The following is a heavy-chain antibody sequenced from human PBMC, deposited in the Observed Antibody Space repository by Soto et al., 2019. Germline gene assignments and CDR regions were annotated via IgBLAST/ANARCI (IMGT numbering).Heavy chain of an antibody. D-gene: IGHD6-13*01. CDR1: GFTFGNYA. Sequence: GGSLRLSCAASGFTFGNYAMTWVRQAPGKGLEWVSTITDGGGSTNYADSVKGRFTISRDNFKNALLLQMDSLRVEDTAIYYCARRATSSTWHLDYWGRGTLVTVSS. J-gene: IGHJ4*02. CDR2: ITDGGGST. V-gene: IGHV3-23*01. CDR3: ARRATSSTWHLDY.